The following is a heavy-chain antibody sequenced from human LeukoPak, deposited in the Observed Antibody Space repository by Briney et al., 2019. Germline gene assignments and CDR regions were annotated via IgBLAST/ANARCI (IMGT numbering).Heavy chain of an antibody. V-gene: IGHV3-23*01. Sequence: GGSLRLSCAASGFTFSNYAMCWVRQTPGKGLEWVSTISIAGGTTYYADSVKGRFTVSRDNSKNTLYLHMDSLRVEDTAVYYCAKGQGWFDPWGQGTLVTVSS. CDR3: AKGQGWFDP. CDR2: ISIAGGTT. CDR1: GFTFSNYA. J-gene: IGHJ5*02.